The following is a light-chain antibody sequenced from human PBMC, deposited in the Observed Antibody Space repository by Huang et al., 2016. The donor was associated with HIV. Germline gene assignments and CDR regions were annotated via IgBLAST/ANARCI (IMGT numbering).Light chain of an antibody. V-gene: IGKV3-20*01. Sequence: EIVLTQSPGTLSLSPGERATLSCRASQSVSSSSLAWYQQRTGQAPSLLIYGASNRATGVPDRFSGSGSGTDFTLTINRLQSEDFVVYFCQHYDTSRYTFGQGTKLEIK. CDR2: GAS. J-gene: IGKJ2*01. CDR1: QSVSSSS. CDR3: QHYDTSRYT.